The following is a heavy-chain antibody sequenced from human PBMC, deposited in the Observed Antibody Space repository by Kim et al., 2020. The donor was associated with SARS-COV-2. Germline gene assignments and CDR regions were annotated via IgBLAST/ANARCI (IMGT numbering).Heavy chain of an antibody. J-gene: IGHJ4*02. Sequence: GGSLRLSCAASGFRFSNSWMHWVRQTPGKGLVWVSRINGDGNSITYADSVKGRFTISRDNSKNTLYLQMNSLRDEDTAIYFCARARTLPASGGYDYWGQGTLVTVPS. D-gene: IGHD3-22*01. CDR1: GFRFSNSW. CDR2: INGDGNSI. CDR3: ARARTLPASGGYDY. V-gene: IGHV3-74*01.